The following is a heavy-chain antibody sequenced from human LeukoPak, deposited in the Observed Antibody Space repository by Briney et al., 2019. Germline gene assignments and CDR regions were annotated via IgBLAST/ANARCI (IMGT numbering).Heavy chain of an antibody. CDR3: AKGLLNVAAAGIDY. D-gene: IGHD6-13*01. CDR1: RFTFSSYA. Sequence: GGSLRLSCAPSRFTFSSYAMSWVRQAPGKGLEWGSPISRSGGSTYYADSVKGRFTISRDNSKNTLYLQMNSLRAEDTAVYYCAKGLLNVAAAGIDYWGQGTLVTVSS. J-gene: IGHJ4*02. CDR2: ISRSGGST. V-gene: IGHV3-23*01.